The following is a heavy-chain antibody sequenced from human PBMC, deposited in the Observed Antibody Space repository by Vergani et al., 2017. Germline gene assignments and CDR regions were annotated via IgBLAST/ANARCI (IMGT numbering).Heavy chain of an antibody. J-gene: IGHJ5*02. CDR2: IYYSGST. D-gene: IGHD4-23*01. Sequence: QVQLQESGPGLVKPSETLSLTCTVSGGSISSYYWSWIRQPPGKGLEWIGYIYYSGSTNYNPSLKSRVTISVDTSKNQFSLKLSSVTAADTAVYYCARAVDYWGTLRGHWFDPWGQGTLVTVSS. CDR1: GGSISSYY. CDR3: ARAVDYWGTLRGHWFDP. V-gene: IGHV4-59*01.